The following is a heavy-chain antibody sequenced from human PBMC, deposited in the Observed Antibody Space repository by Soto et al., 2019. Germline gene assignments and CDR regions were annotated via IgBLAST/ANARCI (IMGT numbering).Heavy chain of an antibody. CDR2: ISYDGSNK. CDR1: GFTFSSYA. D-gene: IGHD5-12*01. CDR3: AKDGHKSGYHWYGLDV. Sequence: QVLLVESGGGVVQPGRSLRLSCAASGFTFSSYAMHGVRQAPGKGLEWVALISYDGSNKYYADSVKGRFTLSRDNSKNTLYLQMDSLRAEDTALYYCAKDGHKSGYHWYGLDVWGQGTTVTVSS. V-gene: IGHV3-30*18. J-gene: IGHJ6*02.